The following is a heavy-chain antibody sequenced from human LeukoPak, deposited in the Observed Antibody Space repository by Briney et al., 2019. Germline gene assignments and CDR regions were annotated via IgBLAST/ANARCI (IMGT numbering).Heavy chain of an antibody. D-gene: IGHD2-8*01. CDR2: IYPDDSDT. Sequence: GESLKISXKGSGYTFSSYWIGWVRQMPGKGREWMGMIYPDDSDTIYSPSFQGQVTISADKSISTAYLQWSSLKASDTAMYYCARLAYCSNDVCYSNYYYSMDVWGKGTTVTVSS. J-gene: IGHJ6*03. CDR1: GYTFSSYW. CDR3: ARLAYCSNDVCYSNYYYSMDV. V-gene: IGHV5-51*01.